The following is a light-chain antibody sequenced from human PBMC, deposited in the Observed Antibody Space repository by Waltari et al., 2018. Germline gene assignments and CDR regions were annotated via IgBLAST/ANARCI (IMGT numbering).Light chain of an antibody. Sequence: LMTQSPPTLSVSPGDRATLSCRASQSVGSNVAWYQQSPGQAPRLLISRSSARATDMPARFSGSGSGTDFTLTISSVESEDVAVYYCQQYNYWPPWTFGQGTKVEI. V-gene: IGKV3-15*01. CDR2: RSS. CDR3: QQYNYWPPWT. CDR1: QSVGSN. J-gene: IGKJ1*01.